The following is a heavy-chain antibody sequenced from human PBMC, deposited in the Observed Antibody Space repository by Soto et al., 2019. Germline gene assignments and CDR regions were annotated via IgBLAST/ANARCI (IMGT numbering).Heavy chain of an antibody. D-gene: IGHD2-2*02. Sequence: GGSLRLSCAASGFTFSNYAMSWVRQAPGKGLEWVSTISGSGGWTYYADSVKGRFTIPRDNSKNTLYLQLNSPRAEDTGVYYCAREAYRTSSSCYTRYGMDVWGQGTTVTFSS. CDR3: AREAYRTSSSCYTRYGMDV. V-gene: IGHV3-23*01. CDR1: GFTFSNYA. CDR2: ISGSGGWT. J-gene: IGHJ6*02.